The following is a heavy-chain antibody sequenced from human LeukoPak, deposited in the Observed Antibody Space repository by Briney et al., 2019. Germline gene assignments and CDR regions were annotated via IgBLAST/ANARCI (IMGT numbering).Heavy chain of an antibody. CDR1: GFTFSSYS. CDR3: ARAPGAIDYYYMDV. CDR2: ISSSSSYI. Sequence: GGSLRLSCAASGFTFSSYSMNWVRQAPGKGLEWVSSISSSSSYIYYADSVKGRFTISRDNAKNSLYLQMNSLRAEDTAVYYCARAPGAIDYYYMDVWGKGTTVTVSS. D-gene: IGHD2-2*01. J-gene: IGHJ6*03. V-gene: IGHV3-21*01.